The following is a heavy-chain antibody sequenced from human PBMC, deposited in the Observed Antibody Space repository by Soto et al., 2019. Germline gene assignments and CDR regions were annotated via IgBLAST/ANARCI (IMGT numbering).Heavy chain of an antibody. CDR3: ARYIANWGNYVMDV. Sequence: EVQLVESGGALVQPGGSLRLSCVGSGFTFSDYWMSWVRQAPGMGPEWVANIKQDGTTKYSVDYTNCPCTISRDKDKNSLFMQINSLRPDDTAVYSCARYIANWGNYVMDVRGQGTTVTVSS. D-gene: IGHD7-27*01. J-gene: IGHJ6*02. CDR2: IKQDGTTK. V-gene: IGHV3-7*03. CDR1: GFTFSDYW.